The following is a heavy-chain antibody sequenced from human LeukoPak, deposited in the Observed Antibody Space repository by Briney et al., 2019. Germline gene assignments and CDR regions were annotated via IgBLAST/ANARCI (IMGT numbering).Heavy chain of an antibody. Sequence: SETLSLTCAVYGGSFSGYYWSWIRRPPGKGLEWIGEINHSGSTNYNPSLKSRVTISVDTSKNQFSLKLSSVTAADTAVYYCARDVGGDYVEYNWFDPWGQGTLVTVSS. D-gene: IGHD4-17*01. V-gene: IGHV4-34*01. CDR1: GGSFSGYY. J-gene: IGHJ5*02. CDR2: INHSGST. CDR3: ARDVGGDYVEYNWFDP.